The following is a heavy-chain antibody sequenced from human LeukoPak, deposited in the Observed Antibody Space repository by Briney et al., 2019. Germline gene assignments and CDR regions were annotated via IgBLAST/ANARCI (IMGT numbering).Heavy chain of an antibody. CDR1: GFTFSSYA. J-gene: IGHJ4*02. D-gene: IGHD3-22*01. V-gene: IGHV3-23*01. Sequence: PGGSLRLSCAASGFTFSSYAMGWVRQAPGKGLEWVSAISGSGGSTYYADSVKGRFTISRDNSKNTLYLQMHSLRAEDTAVYYCAVDWYDSSGYGTFDYWGQGTLVTVSS. CDR2: ISGSGGST. CDR3: AVDWYDSSGYGTFDY.